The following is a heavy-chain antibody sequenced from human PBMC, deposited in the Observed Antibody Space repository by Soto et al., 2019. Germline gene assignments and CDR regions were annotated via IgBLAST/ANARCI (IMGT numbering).Heavy chain of an antibody. CDR3: AKENGYSSSWFEFDY. V-gene: IGHV3-23*01. D-gene: IGHD6-13*01. CDR1: GFTFSSYA. J-gene: IGHJ4*02. Sequence: EVQLLESGGGLVQPGGSLRLSCAASGFTFSSYAMSWVRQAPGKGLEWVSAISGSGGSTYYADSVKGRFTISRDNSKNKLYLQMTSLRAEDTAVYYCAKENGYSSSWFEFDYWGQGTLVTVSS. CDR2: ISGSGGST.